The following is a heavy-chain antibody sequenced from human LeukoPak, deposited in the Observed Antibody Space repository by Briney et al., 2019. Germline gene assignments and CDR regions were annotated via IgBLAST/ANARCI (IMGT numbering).Heavy chain of an antibody. CDR3: ARAGYSMDTEYFQH. CDR1: GFTFSSYA. CDR2: ISGSCGST. D-gene: IGHD5-18*01. V-gene: IGHV3-23*01. Sequence: PGGSLRLSCAAPGFTFSSYAMSWVGQAPGKGLDWVSAISGSCGSTYYADAVKGRFTISRDNSKNTLYLQMNSLRAEDTAVYYCARAGYSMDTEYFQHWGQGTLVTVSS. J-gene: IGHJ1*01.